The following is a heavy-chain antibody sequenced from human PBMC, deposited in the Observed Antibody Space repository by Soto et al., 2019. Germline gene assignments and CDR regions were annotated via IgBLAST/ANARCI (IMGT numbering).Heavy chain of an antibody. V-gene: IGHV4-30-4*01. D-gene: IGHD2-21*01. Sequence: SETLSLTCTVSGASISNDDYFWSWIRQPPGKGLEWIGFIYYSGTHYNPSLKIRATISADTSNNHFSLKLTSVTAADTAVYYCARDLAYCASGSCYAKWGSWGQGTLVTVSS. J-gene: IGHJ5*02. CDR2: IYYSGT. CDR3: ARDLAYCASGSCYAKWGS. CDR1: GASISNDDYF.